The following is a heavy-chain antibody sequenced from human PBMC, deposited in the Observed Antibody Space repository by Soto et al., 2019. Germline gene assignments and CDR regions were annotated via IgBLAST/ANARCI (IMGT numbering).Heavy chain of an antibody. CDR2: IYSSGST. V-gene: IGHV4-59*01. J-gene: IGHJ5*02. D-gene: IGHD1-7*01. Sequence: NPSETLSLTCTVSGDSISSYYWTWIRQPPGKGLEWIGYIYSSGSTNYNPSLQSRITISIDTSKNQFSLNVSSVTAADTAIYYCARGMVGYNWNYRWFDPWGQGALVTVSS. CDR1: GDSISSYY. CDR3: ARGMVGYNWNYRWFDP.